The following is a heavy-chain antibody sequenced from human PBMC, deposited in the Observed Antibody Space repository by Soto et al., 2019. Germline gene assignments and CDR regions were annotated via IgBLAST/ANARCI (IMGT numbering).Heavy chain of an antibody. D-gene: IGHD2-8*01. Sequence: ASVKVSCKASGYTFTSYGISWVRQAPGQGLEWMGWISAYNGNTNYAQKLQGRVTMTTDTSTSTAYMELRSLRSDDTAVYYCAREQDRTNGVCRNYYYYYYGMDVWGQGTTVTVSS. J-gene: IGHJ6*02. V-gene: IGHV1-18*01. CDR3: AREQDRTNGVCRNYYYYYYGMDV. CDR2: ISAYNGNT. CDR1: GYTFTSYG.